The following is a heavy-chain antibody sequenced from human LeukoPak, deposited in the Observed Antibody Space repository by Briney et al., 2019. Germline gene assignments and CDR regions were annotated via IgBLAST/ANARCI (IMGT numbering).Heavy chain of an antibody. Sequence: SETLSLTCAVYGGSFSGYDWSWIRQPPGKGLEWIGEINHSGSTNYNPSLKSRVTMSVDTSKNQFSLKLSSVTAADTAVYYCARGSHCSSTSCSPYYFDYWGQGTLVTVSS. D-gene: IGHD2-2*01. V-gene: IGHV4-34*01. J-gene: IGHJ4*02. CDR2: INHSGST. CDR3: ARGSHCSSTSCSPYYFDY. CDR1: GGSFSGYD.